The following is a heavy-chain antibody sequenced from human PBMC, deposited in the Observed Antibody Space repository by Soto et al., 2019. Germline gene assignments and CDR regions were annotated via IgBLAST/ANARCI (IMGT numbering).Heavy chain of an antibody. CDR1: GFTFSSYA. Sequence: GGSLRLSCAASGFTFSSYAMHWVRQAPGKGLEYVSAISSNGGSTYYANSVKGRFTISRDNSKNTLYLQMGSLRAEDMAVYYCARAVAMPYDYVWGSYRYGPVDYWGQGTLVTVSS. D-gene: IGHD3-16*02. CDR3: ARAVAMPYDYVWGSYRYGPVDY. J-gene: IGHJ4*02. CDR2: ISSNGGST. V-gene: IGHV3-64*01.